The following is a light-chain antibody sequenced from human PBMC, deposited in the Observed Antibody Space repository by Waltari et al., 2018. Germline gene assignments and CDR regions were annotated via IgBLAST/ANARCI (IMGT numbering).Light chain of an antibody. CDR3: QQYGSSQFT. CDR2: RAS. J-gene: IGKJ3*01. CDR1: RALGSHH. V-gene: IGKV3-20*01. Sequence: ARRALGSHHVPGDRQRPGQAPRLSIYRASVRATGIPDRFSGSGSGTDFTLTISRLEPEDVAVYYCQQYGSSQFTFGPGTKVDIK.